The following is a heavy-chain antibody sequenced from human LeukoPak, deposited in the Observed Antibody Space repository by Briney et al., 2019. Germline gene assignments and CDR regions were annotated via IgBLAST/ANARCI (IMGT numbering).Heavy chain of an antibody. J-gene: IGHJ5*02. Sequence: PSETLSLICTVSGGSISSYYWSWIRQPPGKGLEWIGYIYYSGSTNYNPSLRSRVTISVDTSKNQFSLKLSSVTAADTAVYYCARVDSGYDFRWFDPWGQGTLVTVSS. CDR1: GGSISSYY. CDR3: ARVDSGYDFRWFDP. CDR2: IYYSGST. D-gene: IGHD5-12*01. V-gene: IGHV4-59*01.